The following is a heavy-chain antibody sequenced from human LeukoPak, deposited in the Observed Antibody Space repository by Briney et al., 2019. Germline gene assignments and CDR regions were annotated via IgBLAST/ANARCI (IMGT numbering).Heavy chain of an antibody. V-gene: IGHV4-31*02. CDR1: GFTVSSNY. J-gene: IGHJ4*02. CDR3: ARVSPDDSSGYYSIFDY. Sequence: LRLSCAASGFTVSSNYMSWVRQHPGKGLEWIGYIYYSGSTYYNPSLKSRVTISVDTSKNQFSLKLSSVTAADTAVYYCARVSPDDSSGYYSIFDYWGQGTLVTVSS. CDR2: IYYSGST. D-gene: IGHD3-22*01.